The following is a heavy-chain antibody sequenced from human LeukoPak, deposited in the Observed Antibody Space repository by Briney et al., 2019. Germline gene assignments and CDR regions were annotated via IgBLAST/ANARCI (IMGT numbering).Heavy chain of an antibody. CDR1: GGSIISGGHY. CDR2: IYHSGRT. V-gene: IGHV4-31*03. D-gene: IGHD3-9*01. CDR3: ARALTRNWFDP. Sequence: TVSLLCTVWGGSIISGGHYWPWIRQHPGKGLELIGFIYHSGRTCPNPSLKSRVDISTYTSKNQFSLTLTSVTAADTAIYFCARALTRNWFDPWGQGTLVTVSS. J-gene: IGHJ5*02.